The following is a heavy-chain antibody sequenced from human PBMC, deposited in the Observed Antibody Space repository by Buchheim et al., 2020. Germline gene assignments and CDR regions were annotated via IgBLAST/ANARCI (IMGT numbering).Heavy chain of an antibody. CDR3: ARGASIATRRPKYYYYGMDV. CDR1: GGSFSGYY. CDR2: INHSGRT. D-gene: IGHD6-6*01. J-gene: IGHJ6*02. Sequence: QVQLQQWGAGLLKPSETLSLTCAVYGGSFSGYYWSWIRQPPGKGLEWIGEINHSGRTNYNPSLKSRVTLSVETSKNPFSLQLSSVTASDTAVYYCARGASIATRRPKYYYYGMDVWGQGTT. V-gene: IGHV4-34*01.